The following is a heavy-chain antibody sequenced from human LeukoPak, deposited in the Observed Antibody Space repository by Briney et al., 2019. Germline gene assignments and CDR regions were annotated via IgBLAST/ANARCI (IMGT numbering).Heavy chain of an antibody. CDR1: GGSISSYY. CDR3: ARVLSSIAARPVGNWFDP. D-gene: IGHD6-6*01. Sequence: PSETLSLTCTVSGGSISSYYWSWIRQPAGKGLEWIGRIYTSGSTNYNPSLKSRVTMSVDTSKNQFSLKLSSVTAADTAVYYCARVLSSIAARPVGNWFDPWGQGTLVTVSS. J-gene: IGHJ5*02. CDR2: IYTSGST. V-gene: IGHV4-4*07.